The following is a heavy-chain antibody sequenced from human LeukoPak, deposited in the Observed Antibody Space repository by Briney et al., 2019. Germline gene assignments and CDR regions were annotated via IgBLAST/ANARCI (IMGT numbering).Heavy chain of an antibody. Sequence: SETLSLTCAVYGGSFSGYYWSWIRQPPGKGLEWIGEINHSRSTKYNPSLKSRVTISVDTSTNQFSLKLTSVTAADTAVYYCARRYHDILTGYYWRRFDYWGQGTLVTVSS. CDR1: GGSFSGYY. CDR3: ARRYHDILTGYYWRRFDY. D-gene: IGHD3-9*01. J-gene: IGHJ4*02. CDR2: INHSRST. V-gene: IGHV4-34*01.